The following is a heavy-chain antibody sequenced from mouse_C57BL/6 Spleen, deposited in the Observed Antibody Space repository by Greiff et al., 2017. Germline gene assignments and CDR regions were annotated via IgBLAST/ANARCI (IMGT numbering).Heavy chain of an antibody. Sequence: EVKLMESEGGLVQPGSSMKLSCTASGFTFSDYYMAWVRQVPEKGLEWVANINYDGSSTYYLDSLKSRFIISRDNAKNILYLQMSSLKSEDTATYYCAREAQATSDYFDYWGQGTTLTVSS. V-gene: IGHV5-16*01. CDR2: INYDGSST. J-gene: IGHJ2*01. CDR1: GFTFSDYY. D-gene: IGHD3-2*02. CDR3: AREAQATSDYFDY.